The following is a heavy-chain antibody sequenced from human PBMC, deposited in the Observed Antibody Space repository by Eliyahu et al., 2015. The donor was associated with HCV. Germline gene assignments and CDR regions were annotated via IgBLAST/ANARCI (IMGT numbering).Heavy chain of an antibody. V-gene: IGHV1-46*01. CDR2: MNPRDGGT. Sequence: QVQLVQSGAEVKKPGASVKLSCKASGYTFTSHYIHWVRQAPGQGLEWLGIMNPRDGGTSYAKKFQGRITMTRETSTSTVYMDLSSLTSEDTAVYYCARDLELRIYFDYWGQGTLVTVSS. CDR1: GYTFTSHY. D-gene: IGHD1-26*01. CDR3: ARDLELRIYFDY. J-gene: IGHJ4*02.